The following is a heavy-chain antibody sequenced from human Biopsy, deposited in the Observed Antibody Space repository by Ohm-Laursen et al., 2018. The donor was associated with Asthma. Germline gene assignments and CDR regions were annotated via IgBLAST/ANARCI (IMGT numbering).Heavy chain of an antibody. CDR1: GFTFSNYG. Sequence: RSLRLSCAASGFTFSNYGMHWVRQAPGKGLEWVAVISYDGNNKYYADSVKGRFTISRDNAKNSLYLQMNSLRAEDTAVYYCARDGPELPTELDYWGPGTLVTVSS. CDR2: ISYDGNNK. D-gene: IGHD1-14*01. CDR3: ARDGPELPTELDY. V-gene: IGHV3-30*03. J-gene: IGHJ4*02.